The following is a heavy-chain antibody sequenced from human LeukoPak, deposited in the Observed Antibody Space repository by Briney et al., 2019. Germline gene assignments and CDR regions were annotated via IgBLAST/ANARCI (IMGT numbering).Heavy chain of an antibody. Sequence: PGGSLRLSCAASGFTFSSYGMHWVRQAPGKGLEWVAFIRYDGSNKYYADSVKGRFTISRDNSKNTLYLQMNSLRAEDTAVYYCAKDRAPPGWGSSSWTFDIWGQGTMVTVSS. V-gene: IGHV3-30*02. CDR1: GFTFSSYG. J-gene: IGHJ3*02. CDR3: AKDRAPPGWGSSSWTFDI. CDR2: IRYDGSNK. D-gene: IGHD6-13*01.